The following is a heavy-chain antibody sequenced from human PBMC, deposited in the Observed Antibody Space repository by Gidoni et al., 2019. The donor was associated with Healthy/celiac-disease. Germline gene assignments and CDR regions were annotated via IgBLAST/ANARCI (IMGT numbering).Heavy chain of an antibody. Sequence: EVQLVESGGGLVKPGGSLRLSCAASGFTFSSYSMNWVRQAPGKGLEWVSSISSSSSYIYYADSVKGRFTISRDNAKNSLYLQMNSLRAEDTAVYYCARDKRVVPPSPVKYYFDYWGQGTLVTVSS. CDR2: ISSSSSYI. CDR1: GFTFSSYS. J-gene: IGHJ4*02. D-gene: IGHD2-2*01. V-gene: IGHV3-21*01. CDR3: ARDKRVVPPSPVKYYFDY.